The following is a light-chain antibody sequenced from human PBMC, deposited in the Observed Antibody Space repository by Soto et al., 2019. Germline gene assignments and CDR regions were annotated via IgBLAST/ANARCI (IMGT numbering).Light chain of an antibody. V-gene: IGKV3-11*01. CDR2: DSS. CDR1: QSISSP. Sequence: ELVLTQSPATLSLSPGERATLSCRASQSISSPLAWYQQKPGQAPRLLIHDSSNRATGIPARFSGSGSSTDFTLTISSLEPEDFAVYFCQQRSNWPLTFGGGTKVEIK. J-gene: IGKJ4*01. CDR3: QQRSNWPLT.